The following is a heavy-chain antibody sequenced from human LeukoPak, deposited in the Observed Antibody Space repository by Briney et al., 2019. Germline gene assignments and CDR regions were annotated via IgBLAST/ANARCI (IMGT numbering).Heavy chain of an antibody. CDR1: GGSISSYY. CDR2: IYTSGST. Sequence: SETLSLTCTVSGGSISSYYWSWIRQPAGKGLEWIGRIYTSGSTNYNPSLKSRVTMSVDTSKNQFSLKLSSVTAEDTAVYYCTRENHSSGWYRRVDYWGQGTLVTVSS. D-gene: IGHD6-19*01. V-gene: IGHV4-4*07. CDR3: TRENHSSGWYRRVDY. J-gene: IGHJ4*02.